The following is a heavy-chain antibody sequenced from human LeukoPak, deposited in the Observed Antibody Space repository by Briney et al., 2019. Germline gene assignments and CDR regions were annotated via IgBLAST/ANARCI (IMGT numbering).Heavy chain of an antibody. CDR2: IRYDGSNK. CDR1: GFTFSSYG. V-gene: IGHV3-30*02. D-gene: IGHD5-18*01. J-gene: IGHJ4*02. CDR3: AKDPRGYSYGLFDY. Sequence: GGSLRLSCAASGFTFSSYGMHWVCQAPGKGLEWVAFIRYDGSNKYYADSVKGRFTISRDNSKNTLYLQMNSLRAEDTAVYYCAKDPRGYSYGLFDYWGQGTLVTVSS.